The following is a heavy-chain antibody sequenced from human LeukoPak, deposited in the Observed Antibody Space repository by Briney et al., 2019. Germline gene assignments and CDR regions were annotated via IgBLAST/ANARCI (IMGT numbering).Heavy chain of an antibody. CDR2: IYYSGST. CDR1: GGSISSYY. J-gene: IGHJ3*01. V-gene: IGHV4-59*12. CDR3: TRSDGYGLVGI. D-gene: IGHD3-10*01. Sequence: SETLSLTCTVSGGSISSYYWSWIRQPPGKGLEWIGYIYYSGSTNYNPSLKSRVTISVDTSKNQFSLKLSSVTAADTAVYYCTRSDGYGLVGIWGQGTMVTVSS.